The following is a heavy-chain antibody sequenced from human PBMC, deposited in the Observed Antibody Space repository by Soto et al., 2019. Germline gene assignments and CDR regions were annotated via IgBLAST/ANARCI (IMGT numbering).Heavy chain of an antibody. Sequence: SETLSLTCTVSGGSISSGGYYWSWIRQRPGKGLEWIGYIYYSGSTYYNPSLKSRVTISVDTSKNQFSLKLSSVTAADTAVYYCARDASKYCSSTSCYMDVRGKGTSVTVSS. D-gene: IGHD2-2*01. CDR2: IYYSGST. J-gene: IGHJ6*03. CDR3: ARDASKYCSSTSCYMDV. CDR1: GGSISSGGYY. V-gene: IGHV4-31*03.